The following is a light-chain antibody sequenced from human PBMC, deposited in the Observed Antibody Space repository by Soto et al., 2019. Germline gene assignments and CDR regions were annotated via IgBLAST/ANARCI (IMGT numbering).Light chain of an antibody. V-gene: IGLV2-14*01. CDR1: STDGGGYNY. J-gene: IGLJ1*01. CDR2: EVS. Sequence: QSALTQPASVSGSPGQSITISCTGSSTDGGGYNYVSWYQQHPGKAPKVMIYEVSNRPSGGSNRFAGSESGNTASLTISGLQAEDEADYYCSSYTSSSTYVFGTGTKVTVL. CDR3: SSYTSSSTYV.